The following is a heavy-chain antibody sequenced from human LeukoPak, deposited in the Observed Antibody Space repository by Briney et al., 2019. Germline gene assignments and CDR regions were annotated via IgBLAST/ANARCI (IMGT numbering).Heavy chain of an antibody. J-gene: IGHJ5*02. V-gene: IGHV1-2*02. D-gene: IGHD3-9*01. CDR3: ASPGVLTGYPLAS. CDR2: INPNSGGT. CDR1: GYTFTGYY. Sequence: GASVKVSCKASGYTFTGYYMHWVRQAPGQGGEGIGGINPNSGGTNYAQKFQGRVTITRETTISTAYMEKSRVRSDDTAVYYCASPGVLTGYPLASWGQGTLVTVSS.